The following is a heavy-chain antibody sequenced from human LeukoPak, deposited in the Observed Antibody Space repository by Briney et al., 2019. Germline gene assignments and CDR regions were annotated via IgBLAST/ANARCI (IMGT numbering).Heavy chain of an antibody. Sequence: GGSLRLSCAASGFTFSSYGMHWVRQAPGKGLEWVAFIRYDGSNKYYADSVKGRFTISRDNSKNTLYLQMNSLRAEDTAVYYCARGGKRAVAGTRSPQYFQHWGQGTLVTVSS. D-gene: IGHD6-19*01. CDR2: IRYDGSNK. CDR3: ARGGKRAVAGTRSPQYFQH. CDR1: GFTFSSYG. V-gene: IGHV3-30*02. J-gene: IGHJ1*01.